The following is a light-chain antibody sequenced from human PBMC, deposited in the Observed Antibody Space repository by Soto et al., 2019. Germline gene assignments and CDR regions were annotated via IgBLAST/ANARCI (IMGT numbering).Light chain of an antibody. Sequence: DIQMTQSPSTLSASVGDRVTITCRASQSISSWLAWYQQKPGKAPKLMIYDASSLQSGVPATFSGSGSGPEFTLTISSLQPDDFATYYCQQYNSYPCTFGQGTKVEIK. CDR1: QSISSW. J-gene: IGKJ1*01. V-gene: IGKV1-5*01. CDR2: DAS. CDR3: QQYNSYPCT.